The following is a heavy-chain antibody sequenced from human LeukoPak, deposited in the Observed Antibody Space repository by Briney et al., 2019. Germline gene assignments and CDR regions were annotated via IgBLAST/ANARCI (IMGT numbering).Heavy chain of an antibody. Sequence: SETLSLTCAVYGGSFSGYYWSWIRQPPGKGLEWIGEINHSGSTYYNPSLKSRVTISVDTSKNQFSLKLSSVTAADTAVYYCARGDYYDSRIDYWGQGTLVTVSS. CDR1: GGSFSGYY. J-gene: IGHJ4*02. V-gene: IGHV4-34*09. CDR2: INHSGST. D-gene: IGHD3-22*01. CDR3: ARGDYYDSRIDY.